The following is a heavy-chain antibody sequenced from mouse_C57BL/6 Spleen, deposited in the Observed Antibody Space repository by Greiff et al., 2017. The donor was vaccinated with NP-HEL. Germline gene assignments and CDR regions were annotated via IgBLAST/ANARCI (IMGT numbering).Heavy chain of an antibody. CDR1: GYAFSSYW. CDR3: ARGGNYGSSYGAY. D-gene: IGHD1-1*01. J-gene: IGHJ3*01. Sequence: VKLMESGAELVKPGASVKISCKASGYAFSSYWMNWVKQRPGKGLEWIGQIYPGDGDTNYNGKFKGKATLTADKSSSTAYMQLSSLTSEDSAVYFCARGGNYGSSYGAYWGQGTLVTVSA. V-gene: IGHV1-80*01. CDR2: IYPGDGDT.